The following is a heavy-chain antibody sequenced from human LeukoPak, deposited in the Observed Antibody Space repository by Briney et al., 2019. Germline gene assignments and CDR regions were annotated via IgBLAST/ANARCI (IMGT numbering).Heavy chain of an antibody. CDR3: ARGYCSSTSCPYGMDV. CDR1: GYSFTSYW. D-gene: IGHD2-2*01. V-gene: IGHV5-51*01. CDR2: IYPGDSGT. Sequence: GESLKISCKGSGYSFTSYWIGWVRQMPGKGLEWMGIIYPGDSGTRYSPSFQGQVTISADKSISTAYLQWSSLKVSDTAMYYCARGYCSSTSCPYGMDVWGQGTTVTVSS. J-gene: IGHJ6*02.